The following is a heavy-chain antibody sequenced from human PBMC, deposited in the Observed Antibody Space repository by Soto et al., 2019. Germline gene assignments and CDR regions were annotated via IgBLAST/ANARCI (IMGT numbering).Heavy chain of an antibody. CDR1: GGSITSGGYY. CDR2: IYYSGFT. V-gene: IGHV4-31*03. Sequence: SETLSLTCTVSGGSITSGGYYWSLIRQHPGKGLEWIGYIYYSGFTYYNPSLKSRVTISVDTSKNQFSLKLSSVTAADTAVYYCARSVFPWGQGILVTVSS. J-gene: IGHJ5*02. CDR3: ARSVFP.